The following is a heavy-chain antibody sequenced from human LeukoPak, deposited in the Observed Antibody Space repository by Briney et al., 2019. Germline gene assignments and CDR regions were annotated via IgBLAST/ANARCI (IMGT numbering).Heavy chain of an antibody. V-gene: IGHV3-15*01. CDR1: GFTFSGTW. CDR2: IKSKTDGCTT. CDR3: TTDSDYYDSSGLVN. D-gene: IGHD3-22*01. Sequence: GGSLRLSCAASGFTFSGTWMHWVRQPPGKGLEWVGRIKSKTDGCTTDYAAPVKGRFTISRDDSKNTLYPQTNSLKTEDTAVYYCTTDSDYYDSSGLVNWGQGTLVTVSS. J-gene: IGHJ4*02.